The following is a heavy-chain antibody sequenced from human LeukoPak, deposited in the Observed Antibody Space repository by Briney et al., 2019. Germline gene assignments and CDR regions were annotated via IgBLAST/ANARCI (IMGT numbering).Heavy chain of an antibody. J-gene: IGHJ6*02. CDR1: GYTLTELS. CDR3: ATKATTVTVDYYYYGMDV. V-gene: IGHV1-24*01. CDR2: FDPEDGET. D-gene: IGHD4-17*01. Sequence: ASVKVSCKVSGYTLTELSMHWVRQAPGKGLEWMGGFDPEDGETIYAQKFQGRVTMTEDTSTDTAYMELSSLRSEDTAVYYCATKATTVTVDYYYYGMDVWGQGTTVTVSS.